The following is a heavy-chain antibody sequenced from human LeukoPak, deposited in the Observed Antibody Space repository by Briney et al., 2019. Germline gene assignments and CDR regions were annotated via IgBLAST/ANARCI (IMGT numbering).Heavy chain of an antibody. D-gene: IGHD3-22*01. J-gene: IGHJ5*02. V-gene: IGHV4-59*08. CDR3: ARIGSGSSNWFDP. Sequence: SETLSLACTVSGGSISSYYWSWIRQPPGKGLEWIGYIYYSGSTNYNPSLKSRVTISVDTSKNQFSLKLSSVTAADTAVYYCARIGSGSSNWFDPWGQGTLVTVSS. CDR1: GGSISSYY. CDR2: IYYSGST.